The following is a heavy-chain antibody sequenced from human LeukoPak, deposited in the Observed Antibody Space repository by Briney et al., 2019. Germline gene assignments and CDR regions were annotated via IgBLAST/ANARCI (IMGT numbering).Heavy chain of an antibody. J-gene: IGHJ4*02. CDR2: INHSGST. CDR3: ATARYDSSGPLDY. V-gene: IGHV4-34*01. Sequence: SKTLSLTCAVYGGSFSGYYWSWIRQPPGKGLEWIGEINHSGSTNYNPSLKSRVTISVDTSKNQFSLKLSSVTAADTAVYYCATARYDSSGPLDYWGQGTLVTVSS. D-gene: IGHD3-22*01. CDR1: GGSFSGYY.